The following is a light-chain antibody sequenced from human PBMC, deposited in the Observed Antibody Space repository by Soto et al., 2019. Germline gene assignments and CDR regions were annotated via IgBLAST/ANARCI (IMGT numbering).Light chain of an antibody. Sequence: QSALTQPPSASGTPGQRVTISCSGSSSNIETNTVDWYQHLPGTAPKVLIFNNNQRPSGVPDRFSGSKSGTSASLAISGLQSEDEADYYCAVWDDSLSGMVFGGGIQLTVL. CDR2: NNN. CDR1: SSNIETNT. CDR3: AVWDDSLSGMV. J-gene: IGLJ2*01. V-gene: IGLV1-44*01.